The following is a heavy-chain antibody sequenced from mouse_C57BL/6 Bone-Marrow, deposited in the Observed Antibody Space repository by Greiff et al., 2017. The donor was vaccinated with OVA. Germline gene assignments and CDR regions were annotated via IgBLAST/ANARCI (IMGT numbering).Heavy chain of an antibody. CDR2: INPNNGGT. J-gene: IGHJ1*03. Sequence: EVKLQESGPELVKPGASVKIPCKASGYTFTDYNMDWVKQSHGKSLEWIGDINPNNGGTIYNQKFKGKATLTVDKSSSTAYMELRSLTSEDTAVYYCARPRYGNYGYFDVWGTGTTVTVSS. CDR1: GYTFTDYN. CDR3: ARPRYGNYGYFDV. D-gene: IGHD2-1*01. V-gene: IGHV1-18*01.